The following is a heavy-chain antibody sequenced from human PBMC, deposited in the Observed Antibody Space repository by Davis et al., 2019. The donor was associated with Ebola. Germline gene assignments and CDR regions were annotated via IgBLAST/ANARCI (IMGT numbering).Heavy chain of an antibody. J-gene: IGHJ3*01. CDR1: GDSVSRDTVT. CDR3: AREYSSSLRAAFDV. D-gene: IGHD6-6*01. Sequence: SETLSLTCAISGDSVSRDTVTWNWIRQSPSRGLEWLGRTSYRSKWCNDYAVSVKSRITVNPDTSKNQFSLQLNFVTPEDTAVYYCAREYSSSLRAAFDVWGQGTMVTVSS. V-gene: IGHV6-1*01. CDR2: TSYRSKWCN.